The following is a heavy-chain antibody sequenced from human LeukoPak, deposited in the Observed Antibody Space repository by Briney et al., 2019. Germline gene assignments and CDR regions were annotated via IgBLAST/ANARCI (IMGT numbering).Heavy chain of an antibody. D-gene: IGHD5-24*01. CDR3: AKDSGWIQFID. CDR1: GFAFSTHG. V-gene: IGHV3-23*01. J-gene: IGHJ4*02. CDR2: VTPKGDPT. Sequence: GGSLRLSCAGSGFAFSTHGMNLGRQAPGKGPEWVSGVTPKGDPTYYADSVKGRFIISRDNSKNTMYLQMNSLRDEDTGVYYCAKDSGWIQFIDWGQGTPVTVSS.